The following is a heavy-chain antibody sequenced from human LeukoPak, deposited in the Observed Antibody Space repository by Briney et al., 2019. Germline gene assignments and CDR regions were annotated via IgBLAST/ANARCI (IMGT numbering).Heavy chain of an antibody. CDR2: IHPEGNEK. CDR3: ARGDDFSGDH. V-gene: IGHV3-7*04. J-gene: IGHJ4*02. Sequence: GGSLRLSCAVSGFTFSNFWMSWVHQAPGRGLEWVANIHPEGNEKYHVEPVKGRFTISRDNAKNSLFLQMNGLRVEDTAVYYCARGDDFSGDHWGQGTLVTVSS. CDR1: GFTFSNFW. D-gene: IGHD1-1*01.